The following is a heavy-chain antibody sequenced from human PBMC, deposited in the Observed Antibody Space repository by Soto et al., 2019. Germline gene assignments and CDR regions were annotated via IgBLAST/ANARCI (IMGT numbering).Heavy chain of an antibody. CDR2: IYYSGST. V-gene: IGHV4-59*08. D-gene: IGHD1-26*01. CDR3: ARHEGVGALYYGMDV. CDR1: GGSISSYY. Sequence: QVQLQESGPGLVKPSETLSLTCTVSGGSISSYYWSWIRQPPGKGLEWIGYIYYSGSTNYNPSLKSRVTISVDTSKNQFSLKLSSVTAADTAVYYCARHEGVGALYYGMDVWGQGTTVTVSS. J-gene: IGHJ6*02.